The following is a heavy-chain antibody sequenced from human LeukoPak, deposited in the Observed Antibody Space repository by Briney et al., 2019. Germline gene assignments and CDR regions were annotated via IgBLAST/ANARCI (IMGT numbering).Heavy chain of an antibody. CDR2: IIPIFGTA. V-gene: IGHV1-69*05. J-gene: IGHJ5*02. Sequence: ASVKVSCKASGGTLSSYAISRVRQAPGQGLEWMGGIIPIFGTANYAQKFQGRVTITTDESTSTAYMELSSLRSEDTAVYYCARDRYCSSTSCYGWFDPWGQGTLVTVSS. CDR3: ARDRYCSSTSCYGWFDP. CDR1: GGTLSSYA. D-gene: IGHD2-2*01.